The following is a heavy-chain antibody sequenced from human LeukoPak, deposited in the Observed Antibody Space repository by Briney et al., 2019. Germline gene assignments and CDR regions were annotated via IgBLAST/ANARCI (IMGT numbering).Heavy chain of an antibody. Sequence: GGSLRLSCAASGFTFSSYEMSWVRQAPGKGLEWVANIKEDGGEKYSVDSVKGRFTISRDNAMNSLYLEMNSLRAEDTALYYCARVMATTRRHNAFDIWGQGTMVTVSS. J-gene: IGHJ3*02. V-gene: IGHV3-7*01. CDR2: IKEDGGEK. CDR1: GFTFSSYE. CDR3: ARVMATTRRHNAFDI. D-gene: IGHD5-24*01.